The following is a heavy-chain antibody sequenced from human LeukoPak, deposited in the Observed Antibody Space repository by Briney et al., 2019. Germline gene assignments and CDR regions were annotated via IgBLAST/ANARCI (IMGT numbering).Heavy chain of an antibody. CDR2: IRYDGSST. CDR3: AKDHPTISH. Sequence: GESLRLSCAASGFAFSSYGMHWVRQAPGKGLEWVAFIRYDGSSTYYADSVKGRFTISRDTSKNTLYLQMNSLRAEDTAVYYCAKDHPTISHWGQGTLVTVSS. J-gene: IGHJ4*02. D-gene: IGHD3-3*01. CDR1: GFAFSSYG. V-gene: IGHV3-30*02.